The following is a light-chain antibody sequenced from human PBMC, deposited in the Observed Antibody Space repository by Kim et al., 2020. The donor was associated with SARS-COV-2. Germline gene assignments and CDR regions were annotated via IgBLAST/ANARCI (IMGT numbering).Light chain of an antibody. CDR3: NSRNTNDIVL. CDR2: GKN. J-gene: IGLJ2*01. V-gene: IGLV3-19*01. Sequence: SSELPQDPAVSVALGQTVRITCPRDSLRSYYATWYHQKPGQAPILFIYGKNNRPSGIPDRFSGSSSGNTASLTITGTQAGDEADYYCNSRNTNDIVLFGGGTQRTV. CDR1: SLRSYY.